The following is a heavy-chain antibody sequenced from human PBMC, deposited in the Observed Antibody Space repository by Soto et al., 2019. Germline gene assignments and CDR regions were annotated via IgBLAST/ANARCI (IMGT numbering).Heavy chain of an antibody. CDR3: AYSSTPFDY. CDR1: GFTFDDYG. CDR2: ISGSGGST. Sequence: GGSLRLSCAASGFTFDDYGMSWVRQAPGKGLEWVSVISGSGGSTYYADSVKGRFTISRDNSKNTLYLQMNSLRAEDTAVYYCAYSSTPFDYWGQGTLVTVSS. V-gene: IGHV3-23*01. J-gene: IGHJ4*02. D-gene: IGHD6-13*01.